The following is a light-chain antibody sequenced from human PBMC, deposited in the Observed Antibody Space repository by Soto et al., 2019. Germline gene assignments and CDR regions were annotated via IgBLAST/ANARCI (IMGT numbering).Light chain of an antibody. CDR2: DAS. CDR1: QSISSW. J-gene: IGKJ4*01. Sequence: DIQMTQSPSTLSASVGDRVPITCRASQSISSWLAWYQQKPGKAPKLLIYDASSLESGVPSRFSGSGSGTEFTLTISSLQPDDFATYYCQQYNSYLTFGGGTKVDI. CDR3: QQYNSYLT. V-gene: IGKV1-5*01.